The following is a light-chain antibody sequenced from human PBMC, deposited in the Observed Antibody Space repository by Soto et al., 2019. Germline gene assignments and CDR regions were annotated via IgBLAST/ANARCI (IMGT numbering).Light chain of an antibody. V-gene: IGKV1-12*01. Sequence: IQMTQSPSSVYASVGDRVTITCRASQGLSSWLAWYQQKPGKAPKLLIYAASRLQSGLPSRCIGSGSGTHFTLTISSPQPADFATYNSPHANSVPPTYGPG. CDR3: PHANSVPPT. J-gene: IGKJ3*01. CDR2: AAS. CDR1: QGLSSW.